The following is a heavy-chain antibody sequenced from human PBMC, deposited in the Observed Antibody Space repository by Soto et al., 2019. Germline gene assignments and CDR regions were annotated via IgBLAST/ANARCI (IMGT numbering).Heavy chain of an antibody. J-gene: IGHJ4*02. V-gene: IGHV4-59*08. Sequence: SETLSLTCTVSGGSISSYYWSWIRQPPGKGLEWIGNMYYSGSTNYNPSLKSRVTISVDTSKNQFSLKLSSVTAADTAVYYCANRLQNWGQGTLVTVSS. CDR3: ANRLQN. CDR2: MYYSGST. D-gene: IGHD1-1*01. CDR1: GGSISSYY.